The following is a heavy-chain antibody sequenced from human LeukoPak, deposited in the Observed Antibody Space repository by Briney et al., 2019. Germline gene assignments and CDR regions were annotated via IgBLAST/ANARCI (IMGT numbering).Heavy chain of an antibody. CDR2: MYYSGST. V-gene: IGHV4-39*07. CDR1: GGPITSSSHD. Sequence: SATPSLSCTVSGGPITSSSHDRAWIRQPPGKGLVCIGGMYYSGSTYYNASLKSRVTITVDTSKNQFSLKLSSVPAADTAVYYCARDLMRGDIVVVPAATDAFDIWGQGTMVTVSS. J-gene: IGHJ3*02. D-gene: IGHD2-2*01. CDR3: ARDLMRGDIVVVPAATDAFDI.